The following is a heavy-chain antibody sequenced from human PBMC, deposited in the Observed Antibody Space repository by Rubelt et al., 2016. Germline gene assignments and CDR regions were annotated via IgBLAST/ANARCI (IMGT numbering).Heavy chain of an antibody. V-gene: IGHV4-34*01. CDR1: GGSFSDYY. CDR3: ARIRDDSPPYYFDY. Sequence: QVHLQQWGAGLLKPSETLSLTCAVYGGSFSDYYWSWIRQPPGKGLEWIGEISPSGSTDYNPSLKSRITISVDTSKTQFSLKLGSVTAADTAVYFCARIRDDSPPYYFDYWGQGTLVTVSS. J-gene: IGHJ4*02. CDR2: ISPSGST. D-gene: IGHD3-3*02.